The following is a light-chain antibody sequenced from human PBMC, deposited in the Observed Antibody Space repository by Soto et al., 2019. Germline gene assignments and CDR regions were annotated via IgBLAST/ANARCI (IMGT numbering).Light chain of an antibody. V-gene: IGKV3-11*01. CDR3: KPYNNWPLT. Sequence: EIVLTQSPATLSLSPGERATLSCRASQSVSSYLAWYQQKPGQAPRLLIYDASNRATGIPARFSGSRSGAEFTLTINSLQSEDFAVYYCKPYNNWPLTFGQGTRLEIK. CDR1: QSVSSY. CDR2: DAS. J-gene: IGKJ5*01.